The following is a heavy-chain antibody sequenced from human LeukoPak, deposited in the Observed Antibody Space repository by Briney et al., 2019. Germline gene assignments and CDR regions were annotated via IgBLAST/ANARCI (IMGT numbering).Heavy chain of an antibody. CDR3: ARLLTLMYYDDPSDDHDLGAFEV. V-gene: IGHV1-69*13. J-gene: IGHJ3*01. CDR1: GDTFIGFY. D-gene: IGHD3-22*01. Sequence: SVKVSCKASGDTFIGFYIPWVRQAPGQGLEWMGGIIPIFATPNYGQKFQGRVTISADESTSTAYMELNNLRSDDTAVYYCARLLTLMYYDDPSDDHDLGAFEVWGQGTMVTVSS. CDR2: IIPIFATP.